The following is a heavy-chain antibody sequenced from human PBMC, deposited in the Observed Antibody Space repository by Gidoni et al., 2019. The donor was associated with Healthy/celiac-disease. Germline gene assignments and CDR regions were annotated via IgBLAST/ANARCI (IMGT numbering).Heavy chain of an antibody. Sequence: QVQLVESGGGVVQPGRYLRLSCAASGFTFSSYGMHWVRQAPGKGLEWVAVIWYDGSNKYYADSVKGRFTISRDNSKNTLYLQMNSLRAEDTAVYYCAREKPVPAAIIYYYYGMDVWGQGTTVTVSS. CDR2: IWYDGSNK. V-gene: IGHV3-33*01. J-gene: IGHJ6*02. CDR3: AREKPVPAAIIYYYYGMDV. D-gene: IGHD2-2*01. CDR1: GFTFSSYG.